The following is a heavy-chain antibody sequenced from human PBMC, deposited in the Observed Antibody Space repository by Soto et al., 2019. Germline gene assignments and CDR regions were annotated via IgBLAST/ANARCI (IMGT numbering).Heavy chain of an antibody. CDR2: ISAYNGNT. V-gene: IGHV1-18*04. Sequence: ASVKVSCKASGYTFTSYGISWVRQAPGQGHEWMGWISAYNGNTNYAQKLQGRVTMTTDTSTSTAYMELRSLRSDDTAVYYCASKNYYYYGMDVWGQGTTVTVSS. CDR3: ASKNYYYYGMDV. J-gene: IGHJ6*02. CDR1: GYTFTSYG.